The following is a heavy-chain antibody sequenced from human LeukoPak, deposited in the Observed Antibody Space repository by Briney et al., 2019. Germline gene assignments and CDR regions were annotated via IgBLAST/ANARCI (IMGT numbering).Heavy chain of an antibody. CDR1: GFTFSSYS. Sequence: PGGSLRLSCAASGFTFSSYSMNWVRQAPGKGLEWVSSINSKSRYIYYADSLKGRFTISRDNGKNSVYLQMNSPRAEDTAVYFCARADSSSSRLDCWGQGTLVTVSS. V-gene: IGHV3-21*01. D-gene: IGHD6-6*01. J-gene: IGHJ4*02. CDR3: ARADSSSSRLDC. CDR2: INSKSRYI.